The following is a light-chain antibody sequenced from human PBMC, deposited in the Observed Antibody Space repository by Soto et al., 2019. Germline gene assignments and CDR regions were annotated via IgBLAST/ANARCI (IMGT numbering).Light chain of an antibody. V-gene: IGKV3-15*01. CDR1: QNVNAN. Sequence: EVVMTQSPATLSVSPGERATLSCRASQNVNANLAWYQQKPGQAPRLLIHGASTRATGIPARFSGSGFGTEFILTISSLQSEDFEVYYCQQYNTWLWTCGQGNTVEGK. CDR3: QQYNTWLWT. J-gene: IGKJ1*01. CDR2: GAS.